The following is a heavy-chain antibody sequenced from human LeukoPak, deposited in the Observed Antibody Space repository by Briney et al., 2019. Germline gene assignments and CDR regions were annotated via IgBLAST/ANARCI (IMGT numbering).Heavy chain of an antibody. D-gene: IGHD3-22*01. CDR3: AKGYYYDSSGYYSVDY. CDR1: GFTFSHYG. V-gene: IGHV3-23*01. Sequence: AGGSLRLSCEVSGFTFSHYGMSWVRQAPGKGPEWVAGFNGRGDSTYYAESVRGRFTISRDTSKNTLYLQMNSLRAEDTAVYYCAKGYYYDSSGYYSVDYWGQGTLVTVSS. J-gene: IGHJ4*02. CDR2: FNGRGDST.